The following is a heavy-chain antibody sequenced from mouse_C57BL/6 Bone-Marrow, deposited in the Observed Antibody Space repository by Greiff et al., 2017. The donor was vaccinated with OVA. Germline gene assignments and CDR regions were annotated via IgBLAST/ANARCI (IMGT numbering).Heavy chain of an antibody. CDR1: GYTFTSYW. CDR2: IYPGDSDT. Sequence: VQLQQSGTVLARPGASVKMSCKTSGYTFTSYWMHWVKQRPGQGLEWIGAIYPGDSDTSSNQKFTGKATLTAVTSASTAYKQLSGLTNEESADYYCTTDRLGDDWGQGTTLTVSS. D-gene: IGHD3-3*01. J-gene: IGHJ2*01. V-gene: IGHV1-5*01. CDR3: TTDRLGDD.